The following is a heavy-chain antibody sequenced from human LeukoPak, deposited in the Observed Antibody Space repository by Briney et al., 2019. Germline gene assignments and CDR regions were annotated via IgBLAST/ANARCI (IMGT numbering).Heavy chain of an antibody. CDR3: AKDAGEPRGTTTVVTPNFAY. J-gene: IGHJ4*02. Sequence: GGSLRLSCAASGFTFSSYAMSWVRQAPGKGLEWVSAISGSGGSTYYADSVKGRFTISRDNSKNTLYLQMNSLRAEDTAVYYCAKDAGEPRGTTTVVTPNFAYWGQGTLVTVSS. CDR2: ISGSGGST. V-gene: IGHV3-23*01. D-gene: IGHD4-23*01. CDR1: GFTFSSYA.